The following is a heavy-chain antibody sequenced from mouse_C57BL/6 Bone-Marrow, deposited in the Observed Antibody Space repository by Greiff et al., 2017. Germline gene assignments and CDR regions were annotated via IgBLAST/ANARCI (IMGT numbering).Heavy chain of an antibody. CDR2: ISDGGSYT. J-gene: IGHJ2*01. CDR3: AREGSDSFDD. Sequence: EVKLVESGGGLVKPGGSLKLSCAASGFTFSSYAMSWVRQTPEKRLEWVATISDGGSYTYYPDNVKGRFTISRDNAKNNLYLQMSHLKSEDTAMYYCAREGSDSFDDWGQGTTLTVSS. V-gene: IGHV5-4*03. CDR1: GFTFSSYA.